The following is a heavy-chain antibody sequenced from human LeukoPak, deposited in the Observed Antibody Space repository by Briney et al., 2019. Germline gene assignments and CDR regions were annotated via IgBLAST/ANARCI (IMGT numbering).Heavy chain of an antibody. CDR1: GGSISSGGYY. V-gene: IGHV4-30-2*01. D-gene: IGHD5-18*01. CDR2: IYHSGST. CDR3: ARVDRRYSYGINGGNQPWNFDY. Sequence: SQTLSLTCTVSGGSISSGGYYWSWIRQPPGKGLEWIGYIYHSGSTSYNPSLKSRVTISVDRSKNQFSLKLSSVTAADTAVYYCARVDRRYSYGINGGNQPWNFDYWGQGTLVTVSS. J-gene: IGHJ4*02.